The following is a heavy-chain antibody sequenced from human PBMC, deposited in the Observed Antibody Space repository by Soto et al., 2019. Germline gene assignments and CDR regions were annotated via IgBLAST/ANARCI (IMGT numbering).Heavy chain of an antibody. CDR2: INQGGSS. J-gene: IGHJ4*02. D-gene: IGHD6-19*01. Sequence: SETLSLTCAVYGGSLSGYYWSWIRQPPGKGLEWIGEINQGGSSNYNPSLKSRVTTSLDTSKNQLSLKLKSVTAADTAVYYCARGSQWLDYWGQGTLVT. CDR3: ARGSQWLDY. CDR1: GGSLSGYY. V-gene: IGHV4-34*01.